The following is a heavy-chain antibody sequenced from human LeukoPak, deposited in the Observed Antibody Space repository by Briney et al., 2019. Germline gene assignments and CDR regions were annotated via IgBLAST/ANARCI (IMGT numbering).Heavy chain of an antibody. J-gene: IGHJ4*02. CDR1: GVTFSSYA. Sequence: PGGSLRLSCAASGVTFSSYAMSWVRQPPGKGLEWIGEINHSGSTNYNPSLKSRVTISVDTSKNQFSLKLSSVTAADTAVYYCARGQVEVDYWGQGTLVTVSS. CDR2: INHSGST. D-gene: IGHD1-1*01. CDR3: ARGQVEVDY. V-gene: IGHV4-34*01.